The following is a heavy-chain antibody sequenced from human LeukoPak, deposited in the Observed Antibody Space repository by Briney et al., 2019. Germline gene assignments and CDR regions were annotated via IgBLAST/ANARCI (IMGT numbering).Heavy chain of an antibody. V-gene: IGHV3-64*01. D-gene: IGHD5-18*01. J-gene: IGHJ3*02. CDR1: GFTFSRYA. CDR2: ISSNGGST. CDR3: AGVDAAMPDAFDI. Sequence: GGSLRLSCAASGFTFSRYAMHWVRQAPGKGLEYVSAISSNGGSTYYANSVKGRFTISRDNSKNTLYLQMNSLRADDTAVYYCAGVDAAMPDAFDIWGQGTTVTVSS.